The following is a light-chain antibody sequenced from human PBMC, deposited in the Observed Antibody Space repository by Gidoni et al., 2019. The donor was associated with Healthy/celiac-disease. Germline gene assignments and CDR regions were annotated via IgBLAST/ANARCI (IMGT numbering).Light chain of an antibody. Sequence: DIVMTQSPDSLAVSLGERATINCKSSQSVLYSSNNKNYLAWYQQKPGQQPKLLIYWASTRESGVPDRFSGSGSGTDFTLTISSLQAEDVAVYYCQQYYSTPPTFGQGTKVEIK. CDR2: WAS. CDR1: QSVLYSSNNKNY. CDR3: QQYYSTPPT. J-gene: IGKJ1*01. V-gene: IGKV4-1*01.